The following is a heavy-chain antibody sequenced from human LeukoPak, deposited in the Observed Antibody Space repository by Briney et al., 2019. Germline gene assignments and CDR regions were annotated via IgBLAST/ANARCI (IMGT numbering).Heavy chain of an antibody. V-gene: IGHV3-66*01. Sequence: GGSLRLSCAASGFTVSSNYMSWVRQAPGKGLEWVSVIYSGGSTYYADSVKGRFTISRDNSKDTLYLQMNSLRAEDTAVYYCARKVYDSSDHAFDIWGQGTMVTVSS. CDR2: IYSGGST. CDR1: GFTVSSNY. CDR3: ARKVYDSSDHAFDI. D-gene: IGHD3-22*01. J-gene: IGHJ3*02.